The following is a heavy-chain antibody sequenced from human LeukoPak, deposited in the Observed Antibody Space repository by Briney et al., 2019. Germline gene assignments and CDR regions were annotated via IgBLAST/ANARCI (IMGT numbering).Heavy chain of an antibody. Sequence: GGSLRLSCAASGFTISSYEMNWVRQAPGKGLEWVSYISSSGSTIYYADSVKGRFTISRDNAKNSLYLQMNSLRAEDTAVYYCARERNYDILTGYFDYWGQGTLVTVSS. CDR3: ARERNYDILTGYFDY. CDR1: GFTISSYE. CDR2: ISSSGSTI. J-gene: IGHJ4*02. V-gene: IGHV3-48*03. D-gene: IGHD3-9*01.